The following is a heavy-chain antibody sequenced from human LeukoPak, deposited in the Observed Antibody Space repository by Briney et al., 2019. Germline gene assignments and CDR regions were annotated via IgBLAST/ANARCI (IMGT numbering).Heavy chain of an antibody. Sequence: GGSLRLSCAASGFTFSSYAMHWVRQAPGKGLEWVAVISYDGSNKYYADSVKGRFTISRGNSKNTLYLQMNSLRAEDTAVYYCARAEVDSYSNYVEGPFDYWGQGTLVTVSS. CDR2: ISYDGSNK. J-gene: IGHJ4*02. CDR1: GFTFSSYA. CDR3: ARAEVDSYSNYVEGPFDY. D-gene: IGHD4-11*01. V-gene: IGHV3-30*01.